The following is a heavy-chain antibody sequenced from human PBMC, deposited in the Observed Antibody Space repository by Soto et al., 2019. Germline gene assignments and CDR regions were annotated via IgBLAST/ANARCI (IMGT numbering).Heavy chain of an antibody. Sequence: SETLSLTCSVSSHSLSSGFFWGWIRQPPGKGLEWIGSIFHTGDTYYSPSLKSRTTLSVDTAKNQFSLTLTSLTAADTAIYYCAQDTNSLDSWGLGTLVTVSS. CDR3: AQDTNSLDS. D-gene: IGHD1-26*01. CDR1: SHSLSSGFF. CDR2: IFHTGDT. J-gene: IGHJ4*02. V-gene: IGHV4-38-2*02.